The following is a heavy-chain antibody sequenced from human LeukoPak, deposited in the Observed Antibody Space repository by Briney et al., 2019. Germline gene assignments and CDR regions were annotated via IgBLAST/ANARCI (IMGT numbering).Heavy chain of an antibody. CDR2: INHSGST. Sequence: SETLSLTCAVYGGSFSGYYWSWIRQPPGKGLEWIGEINHSGSTNYNPSLKSRVTISVDTSKNQFSLKLSSVTAADTAVYYCARDPVIVVVSWTFDIWGQGTMVTVSS. CDR1: GGSFSGYY. V-gene: IGHV4-34*01. D-gene: IGHD3-22*01. J-gene: IGHJ3*02. CDR3: ARDPVIVVVSWTFDI.